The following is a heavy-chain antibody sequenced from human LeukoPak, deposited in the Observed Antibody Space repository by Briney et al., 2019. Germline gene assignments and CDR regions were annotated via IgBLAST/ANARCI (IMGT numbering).Heavy chain of an antibody. CDR1: GFTFSSYS. D-gene: IGHD6-13*01. CDR3: ARDWGPGYSSSWYTY. J-gene: IGHJ4*02. V-gene: IGHV3-21*01. CDR2: ISSSSSYI. Sequence: GGSVRLSCAASGFTFSSYSMNWVRQAPGKGLEWVSSISSSSSYIYYADSVKGRFTISRDNAKNSLYLQMNSLRAEDTAVYYCARDWGPGYSSSWYTYWGQGTLVTVSS.